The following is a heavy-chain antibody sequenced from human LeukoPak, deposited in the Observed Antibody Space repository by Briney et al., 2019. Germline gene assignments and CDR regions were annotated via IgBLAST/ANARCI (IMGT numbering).Heavy chain of an antibody. CDR3: ARSGGYSSSWSL. J-gene: IGHJ4*02. CDR1: GGSISSYY. CDR2: ISASGST. D-gene: IGHD6-13*01. V-gene: IGHV4-4*07. Sequence: SETLSLTCNVSGGSISSYYWTWTRQSAGKGLEWIGRISASGSTNYNPSLKSRVTISVDTSKNQFSLKLSSVTAADTAVYYCARSGGYSSSWSLWGQGTLVTVSS.